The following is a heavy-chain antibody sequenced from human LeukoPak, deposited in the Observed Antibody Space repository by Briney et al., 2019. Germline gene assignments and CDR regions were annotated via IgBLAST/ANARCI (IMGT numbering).Heavy chain of an antibody. CDR3: ASLRERSYYARGFDY. Sequence: SETLSLTCTVSGGSISSSSYYWGWIRQPPGKGLEWIGSMYYSGSTYYNPSLKSRVTISVDTSKNQFSLKLSSVTAANTAVYYCASLRERSYYARGFDYWGQGTLVTVSS. D-gene: IGHD3-3*01. V-gene: IGHV4-39*01. J-gene: IGHJ4*02. CDR1: GGSISSSSYY. CDR2: MYYSGST.